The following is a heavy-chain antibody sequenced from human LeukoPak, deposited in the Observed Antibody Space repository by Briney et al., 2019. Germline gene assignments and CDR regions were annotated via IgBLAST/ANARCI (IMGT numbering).Heavy chain of an antibody. V-gene: IGHV4-39*01. J-gene: IGHJ4*02. CDR1: GGSISSSSYY. CDR2: IYHSGST. CDR3: ASSTASTGYCSSTSCYLEWGY. Sequence: SETLSLTCTVSGGSISSSSYYWGWIRQPPGKGLEWIGSIYHSGSTYYNPSLKSRVTISVDTSKNQFSLKLSSVTAADTAVYYCASSTASTGYCSSTSCYLEWGYWGQGTLVTVSS. D-gene: IGHD2-2*01.